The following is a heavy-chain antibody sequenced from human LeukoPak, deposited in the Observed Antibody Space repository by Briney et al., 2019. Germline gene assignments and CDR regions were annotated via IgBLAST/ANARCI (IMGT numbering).Heavy chain of an antibody. CDR1: GFTFRSYG. CDR2: ISGSGGST. Sequence: GGSLRLSCAASGFTFRSYGMSWVRQAPGKGLEWVSAISGSGGSTYYADSVKGRFTISRDNSNNTLYLQMNSLRAEDTAVYYCAKDQGWFGEFQGAFDIWGQGTMVTVSS. D-gene: IGHD3-10*01. CDR3: AKDQGWFGEFQGAFDI. J-gene: IGHJ3*02. V-gene: IGHV3-23*01.